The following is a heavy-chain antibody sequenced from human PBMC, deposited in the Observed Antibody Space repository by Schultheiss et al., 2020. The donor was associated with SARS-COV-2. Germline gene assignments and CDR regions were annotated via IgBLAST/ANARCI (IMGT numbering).Heavy chain of an antibody. V-gene: IGHV3-33*01. D-gene: IGHD1-26*01. Sequence: GGSLRLSCAASGFTFSSYGMHWVRQAPGKGLEWVAVIWYDGSNKYYADSVKGRFTISRDNSKNTLYLQMNSLRAEDTAVYYCARGGVGATRSYYYGMDVWGQGTKVTVSS. CDR3: ARGGVGATRSYYYGMDV. CDR1: GFTFSSYG. J-gene: IGHJ6*02. CDR2: IWYDGSNK.